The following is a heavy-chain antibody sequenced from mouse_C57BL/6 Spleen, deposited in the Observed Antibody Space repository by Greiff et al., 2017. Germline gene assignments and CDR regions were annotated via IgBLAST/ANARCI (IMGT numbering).Heavy chain of an antibody. CDR1: GFTFSSYG. CDR3: ARIYYYGSKYFDV. Sequence: EVKLVESGGDLVKPGGSLKLSCAASGFTFSSYGMSWVRQTPDKRLEWVATISSGGSYTYYPDSVKGRFTISRENAKNTLYLQMSSLKSEDTAMYYCARIYYYGSKYFDVWGTGTTVTVSS. V-gene: IGHV5-6*01. CDR2: ISSGGSYT. J-gene: IGHJ1*03. D-gene: IGHD1-1*01.